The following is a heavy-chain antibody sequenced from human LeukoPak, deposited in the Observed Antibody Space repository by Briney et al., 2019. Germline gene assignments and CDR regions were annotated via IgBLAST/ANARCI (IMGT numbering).Heavy chain of an antibody. V-gene: IGHV3-23*01. CDR3: AKNSEPYYDFWSGYFPFDY. CDR2: ISGSGGST. Sequence: GGSLRLSCAASGFTFSSYAMSWVRQAPGKGLEWVSAISGSGGSTYYADSVKGRFTISRDNSKNTLYLQMNSLRAEDTAVYYCAKNSEPYYDFWSGYFPFDYWGQGTLVTVSS. D-gene: IGHD3-3*01. CDR1: GFTFSSYA. J-gene: IGHJ4*02.